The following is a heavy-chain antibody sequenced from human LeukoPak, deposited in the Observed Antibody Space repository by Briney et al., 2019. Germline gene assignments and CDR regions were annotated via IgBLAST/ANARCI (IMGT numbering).Heavy chain of an antibody. CDR2: IKSKTDGGTT. CDR1: GFTFSNAW. J-gene: IGHJ4*02. V-gene: IGHV3-15*01. D-gene: IGHD4-17*01. CDR3: TTDTNDYGDSCFDY. Sequence: GGSLRLSCAASGFTFSNAWMSWVRQAPGKGLEWVGRIKSKTDGGTTDYAAPVKGRFTISRDDSKNTLYLQMNSLKTEDTAVYYCTTDTNDYGDSCFDYWGQGTLVTVSS.